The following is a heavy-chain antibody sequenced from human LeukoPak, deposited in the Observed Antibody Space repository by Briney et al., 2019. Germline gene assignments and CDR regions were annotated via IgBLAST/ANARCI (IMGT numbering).Heavy chain of an antibody. Sequence: PGGSLRLSCEASGFDFRNYYMSWVRQAPGKELEWLANIKYDGTYTNYKDSVKGRLTLSRVNAKNSVYLQMNSLRAEDTAVYYCTRDEGATVATYRFDFWGRGTLVTVSS. CDR2: IKYDGTYT. CDR3: TRDEGATVATYRFDF. J-gene: IGHJ4*02. CDR1: GFDFRNYY. V-gene: IGHV3-7*01. D-gene: IGHD4-23*01.